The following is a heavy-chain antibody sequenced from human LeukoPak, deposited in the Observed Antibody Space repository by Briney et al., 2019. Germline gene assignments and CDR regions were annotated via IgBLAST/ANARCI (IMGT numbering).Heavy chain of an antibody. Sequence: GGSLRLSCAASGLTFSNYAMTWVRQAPGKGLEWVSSISSSSSYIYYADSVKGRFTISRDNAKNSLYLQMNSLRAEDTAVYYCARDGYNWTDEWPFDIWGQGTMATVSS. CDR2: ISSSSSYI. J-gene: IGHJ3*02. CDR1: GLTFSNYA. V-gene: IGHV3-21*01. CDR3: ARDGYNWTDEWPFDI. D-gene: IGHD1-1*01.